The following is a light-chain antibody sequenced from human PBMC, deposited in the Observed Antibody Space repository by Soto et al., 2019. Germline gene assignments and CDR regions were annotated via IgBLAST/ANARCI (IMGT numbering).Light chain of an antibody. CDR3: QQYGSSPSA. CDR2: GAS. CDR1: QSVSSSF. Sequence: EVVMTQSPATLSVSPWERATLSCRASQSVSSSFLAWYQQKPGQAPRLLIYGASSRATGIPDRFGGSGSGTDFTLTISRLEPEDFAVYYCQQYGSSPSAFAQGTKVDIK. J-gene: IGKJ1*01. V-gene: IGKV3-20*01.